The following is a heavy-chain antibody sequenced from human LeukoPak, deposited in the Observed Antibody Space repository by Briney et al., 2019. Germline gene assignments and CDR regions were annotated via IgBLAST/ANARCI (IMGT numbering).Heavy chain of an antibody. D-gene: IGHD1-1*01. V-gene: IGHV3-9*01. CDR2: ISWNSGSI. CDR3: AKDHAPVPSGDYYYYGMDV. CDR1: GFTFSSYW. Sequence: GGSLRLSCAASGFTFSSYWMSWVRQAPGKGLEWVSGISWNSGSIGYADSVKGRFTISRDNAKNSLYLQMNSLRAEDTALYYCAKDHAPVPSGDYYYYGMDVWGQGTTVTVSS. J-gene: IGHJ6*02.